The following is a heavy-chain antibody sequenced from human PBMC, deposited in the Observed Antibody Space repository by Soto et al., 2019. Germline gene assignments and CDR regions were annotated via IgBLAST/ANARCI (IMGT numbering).Heavy chain of an antibody. CDR2: ISSSSSTI. V-gene: IGHV3-48*02. CDR1: GFTFSRYS. J-gene: IGHJ6*02. CDR3: ARDTYCTNGVCYIGYYYGMDV. Sequence: EVQLVESGGGLIQPGGSLRLSCAASGFTFSRYSMNWVRQAPGKGREWVSYISSSSSTIYYADSVKGRFTISRDNAKNSLYLQMNSLRDEDTAVYYCARDTYCTNGVCYIGYYYGMDVWGQGTTVTVSS. D-gene: IGHD2-8*01.